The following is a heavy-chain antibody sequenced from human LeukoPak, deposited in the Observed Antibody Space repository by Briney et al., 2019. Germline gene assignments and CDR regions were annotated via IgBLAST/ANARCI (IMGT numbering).Heavy chain of an antibody. Sequence: GGSLRLXCAASGFTFSSYAMSWVRQAPGKELESVSAISGSGGSTYYADSVKGRFTISRDNSKNTLYLQMNSLRAEDTAVYYCAKDHIRERYYYGSGRRAPFDYWGQGTLVTVSS. V-gene: IGHV3-23*01. J-gene: IGHJ4*02. CDR2: ISGSGGST. D-gene: IGHD3-10*01. CDR1: GFTFSSYA. CDR3: AKDHIRERYYYGSGRRAPFDY.